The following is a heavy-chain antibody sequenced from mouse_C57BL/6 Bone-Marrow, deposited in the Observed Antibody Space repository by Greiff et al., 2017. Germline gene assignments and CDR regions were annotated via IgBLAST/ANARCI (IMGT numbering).Heavy chain of an antibody. J-gene: IGHJ4*01. CDR2: ISSGSSTI. CDR3: ARPPPYYYAMDY. Sequence: EVHLVESGGGLVKPGGSLKLSCAASGFTFSDYGMHWVRQAPEKGLEWVAYISSGSSTIYYADTVKGRFTISRDNAKNTLFLQITSLRSEDTAMYYCARPPPYYYAMDYWGQGTSVTVSS. CDR1: GFTFSDYG. V-gene: IGHV5-17*01.